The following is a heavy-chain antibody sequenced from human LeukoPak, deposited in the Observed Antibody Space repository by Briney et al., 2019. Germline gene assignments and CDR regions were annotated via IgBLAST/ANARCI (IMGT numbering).Heavy chain of an antibody. V-gene: IGHV4-34*01. CDR1: GGSFSGYY. CDR2: INHSGST. Sequence: SETLSLTCAVYGGSFSGYYWSWIRQPPGKGLEWIGEINHSGSTNYNPSLKSRVTILVDTSKNQFSLKLSSVTAADTAVYYCARSVYSSGRDYWGQGTLVTVSS. CDR3: ARSVYSSGRDY. D-gene: IGHD6-19*01. J-gene: IGHJ4*02.